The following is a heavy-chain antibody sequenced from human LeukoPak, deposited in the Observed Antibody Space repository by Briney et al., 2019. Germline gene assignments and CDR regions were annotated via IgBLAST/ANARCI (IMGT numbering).Heavy chain of an antibody. V-gene: IGHV3-33*01. CDR3: ARDQSPKWGSGERYFDY. CDR2: MRSDGSDI. D-gene: IGHD7-27*01. J-gene: IGHJ4*02. CDR1: GFTFNTYG. Sequence: PGGSLRLSCEASGFTFNTYGMHWVRQAPGKGLEWAAVMRSDGSDIYYADSVKGRFTISRDNSKNTLYLQINSLRAEDTAVYYCARDQSPKWGSGERYFDYWGQGTLVTVSS.